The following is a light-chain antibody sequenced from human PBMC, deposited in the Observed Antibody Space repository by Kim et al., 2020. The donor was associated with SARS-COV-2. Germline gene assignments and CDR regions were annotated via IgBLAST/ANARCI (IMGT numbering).Light chain of an antibody. Sequence: LSITSSCTETGSYIANYRFVSSYQQSSAISPSLIIYDVIPGPSAEPDQCSGSKSGNTASLTISGLQAENEADYYCSSYPGGNPWLFGEGTKVTVL. V-gene: IGLV2-11*03. CDR3: SSYPGGNPWL. CDR2: DVI. J-gene: IGLJ6*01. CDR1: GSYIANYRF.